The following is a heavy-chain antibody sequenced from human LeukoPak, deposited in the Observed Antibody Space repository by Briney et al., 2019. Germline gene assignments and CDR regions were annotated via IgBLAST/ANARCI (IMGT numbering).Heavy chain of an antibody. Sequence: GASVKVSCKASGYTFTSYGISWVRQAPGQGLEWMGGFDPEDGETIYAQKFQGRVTMTEDTSTDTAYMELSSLRSEDTAVYYCATGVPAAANYYYYGMDVWGQGTTVTVSS. V-gene: IGHV1-24*01. CDR1: GYTFTSYG. CDR3: ATGVPAAANYYYYGMDV. J-gene: IGHJ6*02. CDR2: FDPEDGET. D-gene: IGHD2-2*01.